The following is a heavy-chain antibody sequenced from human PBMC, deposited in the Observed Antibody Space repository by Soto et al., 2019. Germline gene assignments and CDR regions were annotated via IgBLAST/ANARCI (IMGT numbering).Heavy chain of an antibody. CDR3: ARGPPESAGV. D-gene: IGHD3-10*01. CDR1: GYTFTSSD. V-gene: IGHV1-8*02. J-gene: IGHJ4*02. Sequence: QAQLVQSGAEVKKPGASVKVSCKASGYTFTSSDINWVRQATGQGLEWMGWMNPNSGDTGYAQKFQGKGTLTRNTSISTAYKELSSPRSEGTALYYCARGPPESAGVWGQGTLVTVSS. CDR2: MNPNSGDT.